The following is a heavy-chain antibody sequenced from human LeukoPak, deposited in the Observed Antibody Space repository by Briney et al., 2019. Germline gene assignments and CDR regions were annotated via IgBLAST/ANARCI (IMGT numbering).Heavy chain of an antibody. D-gene: IGHD2-15*01. V-gene: IGHV3-21*01. CDR2: ISSSSSYI. CDR3: ARGDGVVVVAAFY. J-gene: IGHJ4*02. CDR1: GFTFSSYW. Sequence: GGSLRLSCAASGFTFSSYWMSWVRQAPGEGLEWVSSISSSSSYIYYADSVKGRFTISRDNAKNSLYLQMNSLRAEDTAVYYCARGDGVVVVAAFYWGQGTLVTVSS.